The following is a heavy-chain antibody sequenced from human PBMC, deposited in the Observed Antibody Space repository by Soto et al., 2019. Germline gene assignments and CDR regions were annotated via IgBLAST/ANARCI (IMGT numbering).Heavy chain of an antibody. CDR1: GYTLTELS. Sequence: ASVKVSCKVSGYTLTELSMHWVRQAPGKGLEWMGGFDPEDGETIYAQKFQGRVTMTEDTSTDTAYMELRSLRSDDTAVYYCARVLRGSGSYSYYFDYWGQGTLVTVSS. CDR3: ARVLRGSGSYSYYFDY. J-gene: IGHJ4*02. D-gene: IGHD3-10*01. V-gene: IGHV1-24*01. CDR2: FDPEDGET.